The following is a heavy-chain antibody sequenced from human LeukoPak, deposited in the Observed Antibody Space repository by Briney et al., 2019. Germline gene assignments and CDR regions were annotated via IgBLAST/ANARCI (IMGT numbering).Heavy chain of an antibody. J-gene: IGHJ4*02. V-gene: IGHV1-2*02. CDR1: GFTFTAHY. CDR2: IGPHSTFT. CDR3: VREGEGPLSKDFDF. D-gene: IGHD2/OR15-2a*01. Sequence: ASVKVCCKSSGFTFTAHYIHWVRQGPGQGLEWMGYIGPHSTFTSSPQEFQGRVTMTRDASMSTAYMELTRLTSYDTAVYYCVREGEGPLSKDFDFWGQGTLVTVSS.